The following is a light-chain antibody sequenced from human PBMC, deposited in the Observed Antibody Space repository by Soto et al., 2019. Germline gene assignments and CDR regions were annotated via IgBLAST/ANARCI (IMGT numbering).Light chain of an antibody. Sequence: DIQMTQSPSSLSASVGDRVTITCQASQDINNYLNWYQQKPGKAPKLLIYDTSNLETGVPSRFSGSGSGTDFTFTISSLQPEDIATYYCQQYRSLLSITFGQGTRLEIK. J-gene: IGKJ5*01. V-gene: IGKV1-33*01. CDR1: QDINNY. CDR2: DTS. CDR3: QQYRSLLSIT.